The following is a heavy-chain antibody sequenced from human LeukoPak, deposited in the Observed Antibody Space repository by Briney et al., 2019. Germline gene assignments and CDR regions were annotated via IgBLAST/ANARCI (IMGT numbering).Heavy chain of an antibody. D-gene: IGHD3-22*01. CDR1: GFTFSYYW. Sequence: GGSLRLSCAAPGFTFSYYWMGWVRQAPGKGLEWVANIKQDGSERYYVDSVKGRFTKSRDNAKNSLYLQMNSMRAEDTAVYYCARDEHQYYHASSGRFDYWGQGILVTVSS. CDR3: ARDEHQYYHASSGRFDY. V-gene: IGHV3-7*04. J-gene: IGHJ4*02. CDR2: IKQDGSER.